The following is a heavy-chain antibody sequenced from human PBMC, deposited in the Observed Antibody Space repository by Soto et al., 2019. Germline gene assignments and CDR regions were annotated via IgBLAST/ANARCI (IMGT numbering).Heavy chain of an antibody. CDR3: VMVDNYVTPTPQDG. Sequence: QVQLVQSGDEVKKPGASVKVSCKASGYIFVNYGIAWVRQAPGQGLEWMGWISPYTGNTHSATKIQGRLTMTTDTATSTVYMDLGSLTSDDTAVYYCVMVDNYVTPTPQDGWAQGTTVTVSS. V-gene: IGHV1-18*01. CDR2: ISPYTGNT. D-gene: IGHD3-16*01. J-gene: IGHJ6*02. CDR1: GYIFVNYG.